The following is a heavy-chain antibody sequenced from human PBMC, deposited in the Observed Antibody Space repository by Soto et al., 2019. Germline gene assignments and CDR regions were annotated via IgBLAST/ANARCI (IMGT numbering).Heavy chain of an antibody. CDR3: ARGPYYDILTGYYPLDY. Sequence: GASVKVSWKASGYTFTSYGISCVRQAPGQGLEWMGWISAYNGNTNYAQKLQGRVTMTTDTSTSTAYMELRSLRSDDTAVYYCARGPYYDILTGYYPLDYWGQGTLVNVSS. D-gene: IGHD3-9*01. V-gene: IGHV1-18*01. CDR2: ISAYNGNT. J-gene: IGHJ4*02. CDR1: GYTFTSYG.